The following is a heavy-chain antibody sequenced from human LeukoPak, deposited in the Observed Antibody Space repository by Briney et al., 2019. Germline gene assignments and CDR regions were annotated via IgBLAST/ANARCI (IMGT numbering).Heavy chain of an antibody. V-gene: IGHV1-2*02. D-gene: IGHD6-19*01. CDR1: GYTFTGYY. Sequence: ASVKVSCKASGYTFTGYYMHWARQAPGQGLEWMGWINPNSGGTNYAQKFQGRVTMTRDTSISTAYMELSRLRSDDTAVYYCARGIAVAGHNWFDPWGQGTLVTVSS. CDR2: INPNSGGT. J-gene: IGHJ5*02. CDR3: ARGIAVAGHNWFDP.